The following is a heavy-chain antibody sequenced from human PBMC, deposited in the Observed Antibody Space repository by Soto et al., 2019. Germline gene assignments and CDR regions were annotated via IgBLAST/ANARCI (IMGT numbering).Heavy chain of an antibody. CDR3: ASIWFGDFDY. V-gene: IGHV4-30-4*01. CDR2: FHSSGAT. J-gene: IGHJ4*01. Sequence: QVQLQESGPGLVKPSQTLSLTCTVSGASISSADYYWSWIRQPPGKGLEWIGYFHSSGATYKDPSLXSXVXIXXDTSKNQISLKLDSVTAADTAIYYCASIWFGDFDYWGHGTLVTISS. D-gene: IGHD3-10*01. CDR1: GASISSADYY.